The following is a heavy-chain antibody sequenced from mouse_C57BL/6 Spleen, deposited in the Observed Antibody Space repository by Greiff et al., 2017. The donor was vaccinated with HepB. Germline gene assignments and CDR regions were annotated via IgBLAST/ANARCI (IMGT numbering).Heavy chain of an antibody. CDR3: ARAPHYYGSSYFDY. CDR2: ISSGSSTI. D-gene: IGHD1-1*01. V-gene: IGHV5-17*01. CDR1: GFTFSDYG. Sequence: EVMLVESGGGLVKPGGSLKLSCAASGFTFSDYGMHWVRQAPEKGLEWVAYISSGSSTIYYADTVKGRFTISRDNAKNTLFLQMTSLRSEDTAMYYCARAPHYYGSSYFDYWGQGTTLTVSS. J-gene: IGHJ2*01.